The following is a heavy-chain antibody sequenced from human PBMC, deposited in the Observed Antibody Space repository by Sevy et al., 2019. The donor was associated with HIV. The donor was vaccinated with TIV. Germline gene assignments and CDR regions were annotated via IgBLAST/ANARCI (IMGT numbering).Heavy chain of an antibody. V-gene: IGHV4-59*01. D-gene: IGHD6-19*01. Sequence: SETLSLTCTVSGGSISSFYWSWIRQPPGKGLEYIGYIYDSATTNYNPSLKSRVTISVDTPKNQFSLKLSSVTAADTAVYYCARAGGSTDWGMDVWGQGTTVTVSS. CDR3: ARAGGSTDWGMDV. J-gene: IGHJ6*02. CDR1: GGSISSFY. CDR2: IYDSATT.